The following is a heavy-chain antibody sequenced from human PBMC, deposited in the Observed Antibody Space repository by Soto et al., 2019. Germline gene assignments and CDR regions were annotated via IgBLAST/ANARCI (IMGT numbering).Heavy chain of an antibody. V-gene: IGHV3-23*01. J-gene: IGHJ4*02. CDR2: ISGSGDST. CDR1: GFTFSSYA. D-gene: IGHD6-19*01. Sequence: EVQLLESGGGLVQPGGSLRLSCAASGFTFSSYAMRWVRQAPGKGLEWVSAISGSGDSTYYADSVKGRFTTSRDNSKNTLYLRMSSLRAEDPAVYYCAGRGSGGYYDYGGQGTRVTVSS. CDR3: AGRGSGGYYDY.